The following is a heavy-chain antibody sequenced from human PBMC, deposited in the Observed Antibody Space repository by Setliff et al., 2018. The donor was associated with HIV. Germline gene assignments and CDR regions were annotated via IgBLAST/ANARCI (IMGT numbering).Heavy chain of an antibody. J-gene: IGHJ4*02. CDR3: TPLDY. CDR2: LSGSGGST. V-gene: IGHV3-23*01. Sequence: PSETLSLTCTVSGGSISSSSYYWGWIRQPPGKGLEWVAALSGSGGSTYYADSVKGRFTISRDNSKNTVYLQMNSLRTEDTALYYCTPLDYWGQGTLVTVSS. CDR1: GGSISSSSYY. D-gene: IGHD2-15*01.